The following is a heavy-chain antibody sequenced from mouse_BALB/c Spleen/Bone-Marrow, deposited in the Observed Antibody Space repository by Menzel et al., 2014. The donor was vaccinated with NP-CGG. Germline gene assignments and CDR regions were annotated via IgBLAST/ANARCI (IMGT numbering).Heavy chain of an antibody. D-gene: IGHD1-1*01. Sequence: EVQLQQSGAELVKPGASVKLSCTASGFNIKDTYMHWVKQRPEQSLEWIGRIDTADGNTKYDPKFQGKATITADTSSNTAFLQLSSLTSEDTAVYYCARYYYGSSLFDYWGQGTTLTVSS. V-gene: IGHV14-3*02. CDR3: ARYYYGSSLFDY. CDR1: GFNIKDTY. J-gene: IGHJ2*01. CDR2: IDTADGNT.